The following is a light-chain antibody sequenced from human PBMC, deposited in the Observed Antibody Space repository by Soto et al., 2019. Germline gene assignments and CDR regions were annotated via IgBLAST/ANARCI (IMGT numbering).Light chain of an antibody. CDR3: QQYADSPIT. V-gene: IGKV3-20*01. CDR2: GVS. Sequence: ESVLTQSPGTLSLSPGERATLSCRASQRLASNYLAWYQQRPGQAPRLLLYGVSSRATGIPDRFSGSGSGTDFTLAISRVEPEDFAVYFCQQYADSPITFGQGTRLEIK. J-gene: IGKJ5*01. CDR1: QRLASNY.